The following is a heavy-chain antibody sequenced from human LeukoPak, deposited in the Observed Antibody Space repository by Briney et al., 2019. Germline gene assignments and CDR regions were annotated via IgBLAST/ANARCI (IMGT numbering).Heavy chain of an antibody. D-gene: IGHD3-10*01. CDR2: IYYSGST. J-gene: IGHJ5*02. CDR1: GGSISSYY. Sequence: PSETLSLTCTVSGGSISSYYWGWIRQPPGKGLEWIGSIYYSGSTYYNPSLKSRVTISVDTSKNQLSLKLSSVTAADTAVYYCARQWGVLLWFGELLLNWFDPWGQGTLVTVSS. CDR3: ARQWGVLLWFGELLLNWFDP. V-gene: IGHV4-39*01.